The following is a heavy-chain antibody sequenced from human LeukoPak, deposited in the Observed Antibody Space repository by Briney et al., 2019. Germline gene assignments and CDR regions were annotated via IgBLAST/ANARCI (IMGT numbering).Heavy chain of an antibody. CDR3: ARVLDYYGSGTRDFDY. Sequence: SETLSLTCIVSGGSISSNSYYWGWIRQPPGKGLEWIGHISTSGSTNYNPSLKSRVTMSVDTSKNQFSLKLTSVTAADTAVYYCARVLDYYGSGTRDFDYWGQGTLVTVSS. J-gene: IGHJ4*02. V-gene: IGHV4-61*05. D-gene: IGHD3-10*01. CDR2: ISTSGST. CDR1: GGSISSNSYY.